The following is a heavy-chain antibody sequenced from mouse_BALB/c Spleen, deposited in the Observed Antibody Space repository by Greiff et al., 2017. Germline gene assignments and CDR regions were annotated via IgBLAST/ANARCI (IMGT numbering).Heavy chain of an antibody. V-gene: IGHV1-5*01. CDR1: GYTFTSYW. Sequence: VQLQQSGTVLARPGASVKMSCKASGYTFTSYWMHWVKQRPGQGLEWIGAIYPGNSDTSYNQKFKGKAKLTAVTSTSTAYMELSSLTNEDSAVYYCTKGSTMITTLGYWGQGTTLTVSS. CDR3: TKGSTMITTLGY. CDR2: IYPGNSDT. J-gene: IGHJ2*01. D-gene: IGHD2-4*01.